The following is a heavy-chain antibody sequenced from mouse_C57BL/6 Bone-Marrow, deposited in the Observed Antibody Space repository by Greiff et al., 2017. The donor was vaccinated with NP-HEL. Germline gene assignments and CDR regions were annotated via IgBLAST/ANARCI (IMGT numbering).Heavy chain of an antibody. CDR3: ARPGSSYWYFDG. CDR1: GYTFTGYW. Sequence: QVQLQQSGAELMKPGASVKLSCKATGYTFTGYWIEWVKQRPGHGLEWIGEILPGSGSTNYIEKFKGKATFTADTSSNTAYLQLSSLTTQDSAIYYCARPGSSYWYFDGWGTGTTVTVSS. V-gene: IGHV1-9*01. CDR2: ILPGSGST. D-gene: IGHD1-1*01. J-gene: IGHJ1*03.